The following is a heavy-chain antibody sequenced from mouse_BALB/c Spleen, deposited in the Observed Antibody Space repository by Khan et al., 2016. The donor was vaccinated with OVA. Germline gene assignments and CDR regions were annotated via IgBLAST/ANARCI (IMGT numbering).Heavy chain of an antibody. CDR2: IWSAGST. V-gene: IGHV2-2*02. Sequence: QVQLKQSGPGLVQPSQSLSITCTVSGFSLTNYSVHWVRQSPGKGLEWLGVIWSAGSTDYNAAFISRPTIRKDNSRSQVSFKMNSLQPNDTAIFYWARRGYDYGRGALFAYWGQGTLVTVSA. CDR1: GFSLTNYS. D-gene: IGHD2-4*01. CDR3: ARRGYDYGRGALFAY. J-gene: IGHJ3*01.